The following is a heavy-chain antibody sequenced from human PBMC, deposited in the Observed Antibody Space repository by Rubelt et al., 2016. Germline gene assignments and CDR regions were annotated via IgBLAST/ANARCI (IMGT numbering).Heavy chain of an antibody. J-gene: IGHJ4*02. D-gene: IGHD1-1*01. V-gene: IGHV4-59*08. CDR3: TGQGVNGGYFDY. CDR2: IYYSGST. CDR1: GGSIINYY. Sequence: QVQLQESGSGLVKPSETLSLICTVSGGSIINYYWSWIRQLPGYGLKWIGYIYYSGSTNYNPSLKSRVTFVFETAKSQSSSKLGCVTAADAGMRDWTGQGVNGGYFDYWGQGTLVTVSS.